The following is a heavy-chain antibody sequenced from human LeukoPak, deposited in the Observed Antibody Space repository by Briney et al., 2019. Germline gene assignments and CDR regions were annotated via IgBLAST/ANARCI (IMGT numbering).Heavy chain of an antibody. V-gene: IGHV4-34*01. J-gene: IGHJ5*02. CDR2: INHGGGN. CDR1: GGSFSDYY. Sequence: SETLSLTCAVYGGSFSDYYWSWIRQPPGQGLEWIGKINHGGGNNYNPSLKSRVTVSVDTSKNQFSLHLTSVTAADTAVYYCARGRGYCTSAICQFELDPWGQGTLVTVSS. D-gene: IGHD2-8*01. CDR3: ARGRGYCTSAICQFELDP.